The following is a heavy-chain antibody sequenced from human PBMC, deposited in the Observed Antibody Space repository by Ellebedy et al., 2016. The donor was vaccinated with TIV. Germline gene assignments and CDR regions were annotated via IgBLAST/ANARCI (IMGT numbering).Heavy chain of an antibody. CDR1: GGSISSSSYY. Sequence: SETLSLTXTVSGGSISSSSYYWGWIRQPPGKGLEWIGSIYYSGSTYYNPSLKSRVTISVDTSKNQFSLKLSSVTAADTAVYYCARPSHYDISGYYQNYFDYWGQGTLVTVSS. CDR3: ARPSHYDISGYYQNYFDY. D-gene: IGHD3-22*01. V-gene: IGHV4-39*01. CDR2: IYYSGST. J-gene: IGHJ4*02.